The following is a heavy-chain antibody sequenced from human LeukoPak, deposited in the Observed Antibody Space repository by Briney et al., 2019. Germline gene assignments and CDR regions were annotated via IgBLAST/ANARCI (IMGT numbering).Heavy chain of an antibody. Sequence: PGGSLRLPWATSGFTFSNHAMPWSRQPTGKVLEWVSAIGIAGDTFYPGSVKGRFTISRENAKNSLSLQINSLKAEDTAVYYCVRQQTSHGNFDYWGQGTLVTVSS. D-gene: IGHD1-26*01. CDR1: GFTFSNHA. V-gene: IGHV3-13*01. CDR2: IGIAGDT. J-gene: IGHJ4*02. CDR3: VRQQTSHGNFDY.